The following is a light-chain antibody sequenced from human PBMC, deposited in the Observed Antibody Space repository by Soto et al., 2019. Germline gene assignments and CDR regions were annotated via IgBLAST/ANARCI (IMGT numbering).Light chain of an antibody. CDR2: AAS. V-gene: IGKV1-39*01. J-gene: IGKJ2*01. CDR3: QQSYSTPYT. Sequence: DIPMTQSPSSLSASVGDRVTITCRASQSISSYLNWYQQKPGKAPKVLIYAASSLQSGVPSRLSGSGSGTDFTLTISSLQPEDFATYYCQQSYSTPYTFGQGTKLEIK. CDR1: QSISSY.